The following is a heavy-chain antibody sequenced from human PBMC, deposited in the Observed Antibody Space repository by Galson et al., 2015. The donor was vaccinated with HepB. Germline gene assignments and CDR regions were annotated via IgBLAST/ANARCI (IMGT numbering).Heavy chain of an antibody. D-gene: IGHD3-10*01. Sequence: SLRLSCAVSGFRFDYYAMHWVRHAPGKGLEWVSSINENSGSLDYADPVKGRFTISRDNAKKSLYLQMNGLRSEDTALYYCARDSYYGMDVWGQGTTVTVSS. CDR3: ARDSYYGMDV. CDR1: GFRFDYYA. J-gene: IGHJ6*02. V-gene: IGHV3-9*01. CDR2: INENSGSL.